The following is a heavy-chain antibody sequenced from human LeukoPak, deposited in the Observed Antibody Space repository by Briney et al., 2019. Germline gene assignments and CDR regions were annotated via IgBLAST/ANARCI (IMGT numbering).Heavy chain of an antibody. CDR3: AREDVAGGSGSNYYYYGMDV. CDR2: IYYSGST. Sequence: PSETLSLTCTVSGGSISSYYWGWIRQPPGKGLEWIGYIYYSGSTNYNPSLKSRVTISVDTSKNQFSLKLSSVTAADTAVYYCAREDVAGGSGSNYYYYGMDVWGQGTTVTVSS. CDR1: GGSISSYY. V-gene: IGHV4-59*12. D-gene: IGHD3-10*01. J-gene: IGHJ6*02.